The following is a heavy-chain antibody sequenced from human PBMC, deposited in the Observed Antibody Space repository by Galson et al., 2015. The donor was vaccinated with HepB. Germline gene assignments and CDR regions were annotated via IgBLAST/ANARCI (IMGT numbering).Heavy chain of an antibody. V-gene: IGHV1-69*05. CDR1: GDTLNSYA. Sequence: SVKVSCKASGDTLNSYAVAWVRQAPGQGLEWMGGIIPFLDTGKNAQKFQDRVTLTIDTSTTTASMEVNRLTSDDTAMYYCARDLAAETTDAFDIWGQGTMDTVSS. CDR3: ARDLAAETTDAFDI. CDR2: IIPFLDTG. D-gene: IGHD6-13*01. J-gene: IGHJ3*02.